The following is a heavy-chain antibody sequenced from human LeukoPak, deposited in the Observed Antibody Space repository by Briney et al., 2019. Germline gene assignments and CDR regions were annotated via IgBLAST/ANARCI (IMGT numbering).Heavy chain of an antibody. CDR3: ARDLVLLWFGERQNNNWFDP. J-gene: IGHJ5*02. CDR1: GYTFTSYG. Sequence: ASVKVSCKASGYTFTSYGVSWVRQAPGQGLEWMGWINPNSGGTNYAQKFQGRVTMTRDTSISTAYMELSRLRSDDTAVYYCARDLVLLWFGERQNNNWFDPWGQGTLVTVSS. D-gene: IGHD3-10*01. V-gene: IGHV1-2*02. CDR2: INPNSGGT.